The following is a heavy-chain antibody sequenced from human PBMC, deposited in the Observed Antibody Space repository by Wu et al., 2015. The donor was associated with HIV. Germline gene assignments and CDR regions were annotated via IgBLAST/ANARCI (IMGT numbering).Heavy chain of an antibody. J-gene: IGHJ4*02. V-gene: IGHV1-18*01. Sequence: QVQLVQSGADVKKPGASVKVSCKTFGYTFYSFGIGWVRQAPGQGLEWMGWISANNGDTSYAQKFQGRVTVTTDTSTTTSYMELRSLRSDDTAVYYCARVMYSSSWYGKAIRDFDYWGQGTLVTVSS. CDR3: ARVMYSSSWYGKAIRDFDY. D-gene: IGHD6-13*01. CDR2: ISANNGDT. CDR1: GYTFYSFG.